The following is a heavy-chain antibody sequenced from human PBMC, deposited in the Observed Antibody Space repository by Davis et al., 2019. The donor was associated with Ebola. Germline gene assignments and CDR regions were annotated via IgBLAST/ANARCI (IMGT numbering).Heavy chain of an antibody. D-gene: IGHD2-15*01. Sequence: PGGSLRLSCAASGFTFSSYDMHWVRQATGKGLEWVSAIGTAGDPYYPGSVKGRFTISRENAKNSLYLQMNSLRAEDTAVYYCARDSGSLGYCSGGSCRGTYYYYGMDVWGQGTTVTVSS. CDR3: ARDSGSLGYCSGGSCRGTYYYYGMDV. CDR2: IGTAGDP. CDR1: GFTFSSYD. V-gene: IGHV3-13*05. J-gene: IGHJ6*02.